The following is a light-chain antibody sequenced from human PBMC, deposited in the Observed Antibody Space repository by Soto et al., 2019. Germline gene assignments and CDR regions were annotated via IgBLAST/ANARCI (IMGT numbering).Light chain of an antibody. CDR1: SSDIGDNF. V-gene: IGLV2-14*03. J-gene: IGLJ2*01. CDR3: TSWTTSTTLI. CDR2: DVN. Sequence: QSALTQPASVSGSPGQSITISCTGTSSDIGDNFVSWYQQHPGKAPKLMLYDVNIRPSGVSNRFSGYKSGNTASLNISGLQAEDEADYYCTSWTTSTTLIFGGGTKLTVL.